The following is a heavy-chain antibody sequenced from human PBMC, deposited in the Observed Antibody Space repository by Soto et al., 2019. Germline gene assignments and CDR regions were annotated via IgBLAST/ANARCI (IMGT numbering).Heavy chain of an antibody. CDR1: GYSFTNYW. CDR2: IYPGDSDT. D-gene: IGHD6-13*01. Sequence: PGESLKISCKGSGYSFTNYWIGWVRQMPGKGLEWMGIIYPGDSDTRYSPSFQGQVIISVDQSISTAYLQWSSLQASDTAMYYRARHIAPTDPVDHWGQGTLVTVSS. V-gene: IGHV5-51*01. J-gene: IGHJ4*02. CDR3: ARHIAPTDPVDH.